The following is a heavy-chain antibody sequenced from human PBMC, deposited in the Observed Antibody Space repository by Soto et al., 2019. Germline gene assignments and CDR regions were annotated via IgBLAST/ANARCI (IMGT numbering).Heavy chain of an antibody. CDR2: INPNSGGT. J-gene: IGHJ5*02. CDR1: GYTFTGYY. CDR3: ARGGVGYCSSTSCLTWFDP. D-gene: IGHD2-2*01. V-gene: IGHV1-2*02. Sequence: GASVKVSCKASGYTFTGYYMHWVRQAPGQGLEWMGWINPNSGGTNYAQKFQGRVTMTRDTSISTAYMELSRLRSDDTAVYYCARGGVGYCSSTSCLTWFDPWGQGTLVTVS.